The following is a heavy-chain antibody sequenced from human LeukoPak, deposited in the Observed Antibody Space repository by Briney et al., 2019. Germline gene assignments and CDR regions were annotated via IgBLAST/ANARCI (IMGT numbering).Heavy chain of an antibody. CDR3: ARGRKAANKFDWFDP. V-gene: IGHV4-4*07. CDR1: GGSISSYY. J-gene: IGHJ5*02. D-gene: IGHD2-15*01. Sequence: PSETLSLTCTVSGGSISSYYWSWIRQPAGKGLEWIGRIYTSGSTNYNPSLKSRVTMSVDTSKNQFSLKLSSVTAADTAVYYCARGRKAANKFDWFDPWGQGTVVTVSS. CDR2: IYTSGST.